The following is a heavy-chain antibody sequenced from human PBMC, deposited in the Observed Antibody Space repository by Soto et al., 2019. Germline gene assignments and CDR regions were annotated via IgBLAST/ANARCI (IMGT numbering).Heavy chain of an antibody. CDR2: VYWNDNK. CDR1: GISLSTSGVG. CDR3: ARGLATLPVFAFDI. V-gene: IGHV2-5*01. Sequence: SGPTQVNPTQTLTLTCTLSGISLSTSGVGLGWIRQTPGKALEWLALVYWNDNKHYSPSLKSRLTITKDTSKNQAILTMTNMDPVDTATYYCARGLATLPVFAFDIWGQGTVVTVSS. J-gene: IGHJ3*02. D-gene: IGHD1-1*01.